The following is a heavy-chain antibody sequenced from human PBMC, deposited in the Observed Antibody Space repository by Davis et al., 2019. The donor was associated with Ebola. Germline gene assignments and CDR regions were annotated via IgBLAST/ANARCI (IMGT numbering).Heavy chain of an antibody. CDR2: IIRIFHTS. Sequence: SVKVSCKASGGTFNRDAFSWVRQAPGQGLEWMGGIIRIFHTSKNVNYAQKFQGRVMITADESTSTAYMKLSSLRSEDTAVYYCARGTGGDFFDYWGQGTLVTVSS. J-gene: IGHJ4*02. CDR1: GGTFNRDA. D-gene: IGHD1-26*01. V-gene: IGHV1-69*13. CDR3: ARGTGGDFFDY.